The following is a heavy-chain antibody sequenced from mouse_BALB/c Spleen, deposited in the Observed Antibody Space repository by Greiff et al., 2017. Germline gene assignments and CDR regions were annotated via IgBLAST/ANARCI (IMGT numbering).Heavy chain of an antibody. V-gene: IGHV3-2*02. CDR3: ARGYDEGGYAMDY. D-gene: IGHD2-2*01. CDR2: ISYSGST. Sequence: VQLQQSGPGLVKPSQSLSLTCTVTGYSITSDYAWNWIRQFPGNKLEWMGYISYSGSTSYNPSLKNRISITRDTSKNQFFLKLNSVTTEDTATYYCARGYDEGGYAMDYWGQGTSVTVSS. J-gene: IGHJ4*01. CDR1: GYSITSDYA.